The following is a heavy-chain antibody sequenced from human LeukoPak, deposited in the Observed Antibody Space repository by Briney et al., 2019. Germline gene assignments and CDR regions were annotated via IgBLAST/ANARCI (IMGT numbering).Heavy chain of an antibody. CDR2: IYHSGST. D-gene: IGHD3-3*01. V-gene: IGHV4-59*12. J-gene: IGHJ5*02. CDR3: ARNEVDYDFWSGSLWFDP. Sequence: SETLSLTCTVSDDSISDYYRGWIRQPPGKGLEWIGYIYHSGSTYYNPSLKSRVTISVDRSKNQFSLKLSSVTAADTAVYYCARNEVDYDFWSGSLWFDPWGQGTLVTVSS. CDR1: DDSISDYY.